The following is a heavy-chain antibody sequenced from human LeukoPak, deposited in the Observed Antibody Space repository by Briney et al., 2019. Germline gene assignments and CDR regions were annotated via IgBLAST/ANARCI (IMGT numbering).Heavy chain of an antibody. CDR2: INEDGSIT. J-gene: IGHJ4*02. CDR3: GRDLGGRSGY. V-gene: IGHV3-74*01. Sequence: GGSLRLSCAVSGFTFRTYWIHWVRQVPGEGLVWVSRINEDGSITNYADSVKGRFSISRDNAKNTLYLQMNSLRAEDTAVYYCGRDLGGRSGYWGQGTLVTVSS. CDR1: GFTFRTYW. D-gene: IGHD1-26*01.